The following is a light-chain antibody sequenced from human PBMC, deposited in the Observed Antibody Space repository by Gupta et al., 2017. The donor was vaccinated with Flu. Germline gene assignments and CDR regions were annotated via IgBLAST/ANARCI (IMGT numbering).Light chain of an antibody. CDR2: DAS. CDR3: QQRSNWPKYT. V-gene: IGKV3-11*01. Sequence: ATLSLSPGERATLSGRASQSVSSYLAWYQQKPGQAPRLLIYDASNRATGIPARFSGSGSGTDFTLTISSLEPEDFAVYYCQQRSNWPKYTFGQGTKLEIK. J-gene: IGKJ2*01. CDR1: QSVSSY.